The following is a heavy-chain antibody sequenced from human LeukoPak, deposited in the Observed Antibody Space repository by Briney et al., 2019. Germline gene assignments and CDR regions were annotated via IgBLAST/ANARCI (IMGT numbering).Heavy chain of an antibody. CDR1: GGSISSSSYY. CDR2: IYYSGST. V-gene: IGHV4-39*07. D-gene: IGHD5-24*01. CDR3: ARDHRWLQYYFDY. Sequence: SETLSLTCTVSGGSISSSSYYWGWICQPPGKGLEWIGSIYYSGSTYYNPSLKSRVTISVDTSKNQFSLKLSSVTAADTAVYYCARDHRWLQYYFDYWGQGTLVTVSS. J-gene: IGHJ4*02.